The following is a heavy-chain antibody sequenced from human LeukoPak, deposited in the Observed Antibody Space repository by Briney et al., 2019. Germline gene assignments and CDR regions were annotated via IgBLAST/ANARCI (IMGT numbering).Heavy chain of an antibody. D-gene: IGHD2-2*02. CDR3: ARGDIVVLPAGLPPNWFDP. CDR1: GYTFTSYD. Sequence: GASVKVSCKASGYTFTSYDISWVRQAPGQGLEWMGWINPNSGGTNYAQKFQGRVTMTRDTSISTAYMELSRLRSDDTAVYYCARGDIVVLPAGLPPNWFDPWGQGTLVTVSS. V-gene: IGHV1-2*02. CDR2: INPNSGGT. J-gene: IGHJ5*02.